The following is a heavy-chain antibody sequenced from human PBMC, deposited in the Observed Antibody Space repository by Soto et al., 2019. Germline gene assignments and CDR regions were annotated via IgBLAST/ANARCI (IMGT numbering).Heavy chain of an antibody. CDR1: GYTFTNNV. CDR3: ARDPIWTYTWNYARLNYLDP. V-gene: IGHV1-3*04. Sequence: ASVKVSCKASGYTFTNNVIHWLRQAPGQTXEWMGWIHTAKGNTKYSQKFEARVTLTRDTAASTAYMELNSLRSDDTAVYYCARDPIWTYTWNYARLNYLDPWGQGILVTVSS. CDR2: IHTAKGNT. J-gene: IGHJ5*02. D-gene: IGHD1-7*01.